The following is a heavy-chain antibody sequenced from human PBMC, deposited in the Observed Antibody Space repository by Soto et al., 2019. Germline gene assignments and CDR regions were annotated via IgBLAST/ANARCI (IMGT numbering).Heavy chain of an antibody. J-gene: IGHJ4*02. V-gene: IGHV1-69*04. Sequence: SVRVSCKACGGTFSSYTISWVRQAPGQGLEWMGRIIPILGIANYAQKFQGRVTITADKSTSTAYMELSSLRSEDTAVYYCARDQYYDILTGSISFYPDYWGQGTLVTVSS. D-gene: IGHD3-9*01. CDR2: IIPILGIA. CDR1: GGTFSSYT. CDR3: ARDQYYDILTGSISFYPDY.